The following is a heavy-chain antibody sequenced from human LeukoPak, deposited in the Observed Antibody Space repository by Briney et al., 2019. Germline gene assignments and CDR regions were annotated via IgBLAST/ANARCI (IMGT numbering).Heavy chain of an antibody. CDR3: ARGLSLVMEDQSVN. Sequence: ASLKISSKASGYTFTSYYMHWVRHAPGQGLEWMGIINPLGGSTSYAQKFQGRVTTTRDTSTSTVYMELSSLRSEDTAVYYCARGLSLVMEDQSVNWGQGTLVTVSS. CDR2: INPLGGST. D-gene: IGHD2-8*01. CDR1: GYTFTSYY. V-gene: IGHV1-46*01. J-gene: IGHJ4*02.